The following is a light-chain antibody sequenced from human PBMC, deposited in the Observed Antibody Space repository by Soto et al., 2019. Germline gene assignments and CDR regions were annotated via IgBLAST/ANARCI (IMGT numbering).Light chain of an antibody. V-gene: IGKV3-20*01. CDR3: QQYSTSGT. Sequence: EIVLTQCTGTLSLSPGERATLNCRASQSVSNNYLAWYQQKPGQPPRLLIYGASNRATGTPDMSGSSGARTVFTLTISRLEHEYFALDYYQQYSTSGTFGQGTKVDIK. CDR2: GAS. CDR1: QSVSNNY. J-gene: IGKJ1*01.